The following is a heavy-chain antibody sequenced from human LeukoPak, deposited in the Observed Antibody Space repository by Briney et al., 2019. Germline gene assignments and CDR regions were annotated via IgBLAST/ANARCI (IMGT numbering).Heavy chain of an antibody. CDR1: GGSISSGDYY. CDR3: ARSIAAAGNFQH. D-gene: IGHD6-13*01. Sequence: SETLSLTCTVSGGSISSGDYYWSWIRQPPGKGLEWIGYIYYSGSTYYNPSLKSRVTISVDTSKNQFSLKLSSVTAADTAVYYCARSIAAAGNFQHWGQGTLVTVSS. CDR2: IYYSGST. V-gene: IGHV4-30-4*01. J-gene: IGHJ1*01.